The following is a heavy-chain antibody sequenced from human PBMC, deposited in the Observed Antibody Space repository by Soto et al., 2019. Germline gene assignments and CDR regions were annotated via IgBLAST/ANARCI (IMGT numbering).Heavy chain of an antibody. V-gene: IGHV3-11*01. J-gene: IGHJ6*02. Sequence: QMQLVESGGGLVEPGGSLRLSCEASGFTFSNHYMSWVRQAPGKGLEWISYISRSGSTIYYGDSIRGRFTISRDNSKNSLYLQMASMRAEDTAMSYCGGDPVLWDESVATLRSTYYYGVDVWGQGTAVTVSS. D-gene: IGHD2-2*01. CDR2: ISRSGSTI. CDR3: GGDPVLWDESVATLRSTYYYGVDV. CDR1: GFTFSNHY.